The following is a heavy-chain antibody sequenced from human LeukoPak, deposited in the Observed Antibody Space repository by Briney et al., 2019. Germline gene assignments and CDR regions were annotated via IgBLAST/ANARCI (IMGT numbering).Heavy chain of an antibody. V-gene: IGHV3-9*01. Sequence: GRSLRLSCAASGFTFDDYAMHWVRQAPGKGLEWVSGISWNSGSIGYADSVKGRFTISRDNAKNSLYLQMNSLRAEDTALYYCAKDSRGYDSTYYYYYGMDVWGQGTTVTVSS. CDR2: ISWNSGSI. CDR1: GFTFDDYA. J-gene: IGHJ6*02. CDR3: AKDSRGYDSTYYYYYGMDV. D-gene: IGHD5-12*01.